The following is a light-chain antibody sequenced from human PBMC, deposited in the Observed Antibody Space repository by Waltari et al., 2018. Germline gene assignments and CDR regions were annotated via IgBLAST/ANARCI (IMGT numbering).Light chain of an antibody. CDR1: ISNLGTNY. CDR2: RNN. CDR3: ASWDDSLSVGV. Sequence: QSVLTQPPSASGTPGQRVTISCSGSISNLGTNYVYWYQQFPGTAPKLLLQRNNHRLSGVRDRFSGSKSGTSASLAISGLRSEDEADYYCASWDDSLSVGVFGGGTKLTVL. J-gene: IGLJ3*02. V-gene: IGLV1-47*01.